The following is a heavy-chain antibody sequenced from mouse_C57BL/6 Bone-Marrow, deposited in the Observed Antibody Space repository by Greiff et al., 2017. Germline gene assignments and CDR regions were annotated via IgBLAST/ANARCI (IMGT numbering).Heavy chain of an antibody. CDR1: GYAFSSSW. J-gene: IGHJ1*03. CDR3: ASPLITTVVDWYFDV. D-gene: IGHD1-1*01. Sequence: VQLQQSGPELVKPGASVKISCKASGYAFSSSWMNWVKQRPGKGLEWIGRIYPGDGDTNYNGKFKGKATLTADKSSSTAYMQLRSLTSEDSAVYFCASPLITTVVDWYFDVWGTGTTVTVSS. CDR2: IYPGDGDT. V-gene: IGHV1-82*01.